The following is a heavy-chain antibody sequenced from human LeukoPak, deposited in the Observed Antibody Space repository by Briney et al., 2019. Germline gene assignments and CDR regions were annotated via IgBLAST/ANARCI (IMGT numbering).Heavy chain of an antibody. D-gene: IGHD1-14*01. CDR1: GFTFSSCG. CDR2: IGPTGTDR. V-gene: IGHV3-21*01. J-gene: IGHJ4*02. Sequence: GGSLRLSCAASGFTFSSCGFIWVRQPPGKGLEWVSSIGPTGTDRYYADSVRGRFTISRDNAKNSMYLQMDSLRDEDTAVYCATETIGRHYDYWGQGTLLTVSS. CDR3: ATETIGRHYDY.